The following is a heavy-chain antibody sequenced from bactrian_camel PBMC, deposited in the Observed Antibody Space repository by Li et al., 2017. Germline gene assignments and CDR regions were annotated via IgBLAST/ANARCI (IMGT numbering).Heavy chain of an antibody. Sequence: QVQLVESGGGSVQAGGSLRLSCAASYTGDPHCLAWFRQAPGKERERVASIDSDGSISYTDSVKGRSTISTDNAKNTLYLQMNSLESEDTAMYYCAARSVGWCPLFEHWLGKRAYTPGGYFTNWGQGTQVTVS. D-gene: IGHD1*01. CDR3: AARSVGWCPLFEHWLGKRAYTPGGYFTN. CDR2: IDSDGSI. V-gene: IGHV3S26*01. J-gene: IGHJ4*01. CDR1: YTGDPHC.